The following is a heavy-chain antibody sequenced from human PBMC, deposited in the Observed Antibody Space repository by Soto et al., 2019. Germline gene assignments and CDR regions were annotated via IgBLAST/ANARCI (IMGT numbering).Heavy chain of an antibody. D-gene: IGHD3-3*01. CDR1: GFTFSSYG. J-gene: IGHJ4*02. Sequence: QVQLVESGGGVVQPGRSLRLSCAASGFTFSSYGMHWVRQAPGKGLEWVAVIWYDGSNKYYADSVKGRFTISRDNSKNTLYLQMNSLRAEATAVYYCARWIGADGSSFDYWGQGTLVTVSS. CDR3: ARWIGADGSSFDY. V-gene: IGHV3-33*01. CDR2: IWYDGSNK.